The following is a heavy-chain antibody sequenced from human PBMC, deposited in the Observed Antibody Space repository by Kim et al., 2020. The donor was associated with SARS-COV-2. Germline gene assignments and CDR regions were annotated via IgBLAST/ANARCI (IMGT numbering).Heavy chain of an antibody. V-gene: IGHV7-4-1*02. CDR2: INTDTGNP. J-gene: IGHJ4*02. CDR3: TRVIWGTYRYTDY. Sequence: ASVKVSCKASGYTFTMNAISWVRQAPGQGLEWMGWINTDTGNPTYAQAFTRRFVFSVDTSVTTAYLQISSLEPEHTALYYCTRVIWGTYRYTDYWGQGTL. D-gene: IGHD3-16*02. CDR1: GYTFTMNA.